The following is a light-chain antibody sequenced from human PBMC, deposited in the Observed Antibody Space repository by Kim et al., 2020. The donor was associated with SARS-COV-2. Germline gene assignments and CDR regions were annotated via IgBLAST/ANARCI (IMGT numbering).Light chain of an antibody. CDR3: QVWDSSSDHRVV. CDR2: YDS. Sequence: SYELTQPPSVSVAPGKTARVSCGGDSIGSKSVHWYQQKSGQASVLVSYYDSDRPSGIPERFSGSNSGNTATLTISRVEAGDEADYYCQVWDSSSDHRVVFGGGTQLTVL. J-gene: IGLJ2*01. V-gene: IGLV3-21*04. CDR1: SIGSKS.